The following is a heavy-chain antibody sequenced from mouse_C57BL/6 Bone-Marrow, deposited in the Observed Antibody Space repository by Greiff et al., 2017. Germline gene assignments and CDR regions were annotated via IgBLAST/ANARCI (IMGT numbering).Heavy chain of an antibody. CDR3: ARRGYYDGSSYEGYYAMDY. CDR2: IYPRSGNT. Sequence: VQLQQSGAELARPGASVKLSCKASGYTFTSYGISWVKQRTGQGLEWIGEIYPRSGNTYYNEKFKGKATLTADKSSSTAYMELRSLTSEDSAVYCCARRGYYDGSSYEGYYAMDYWGQGTSVTVSS. J-gene: IGHJ4*01. CDR1: GYTFTSYG. D-gene: IGHD1-1*01. V-gene: IGHV1-81*01.